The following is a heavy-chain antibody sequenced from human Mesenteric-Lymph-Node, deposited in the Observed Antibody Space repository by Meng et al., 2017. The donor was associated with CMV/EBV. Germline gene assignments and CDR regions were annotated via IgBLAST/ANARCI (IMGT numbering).Heavy chain of an antibody. V-gene: IGHV3-21*01. J-gene: IGHJ6*02. Sequence: GGSLRLSCAASGFAFKSYSMKWVRQAPGKGLEWVASISSSGSFIYYAESVKGRFAISRDNAKKSLYLLMNSLRADDRAVYYCARDIMSLYGGADVWGQGTMVTVSS. D-gene: IGHD4-23*01. CDR1: GFAFKSYS. CDR2: ISSSGSFI. CDR3: ARDIMSLYGGADV.